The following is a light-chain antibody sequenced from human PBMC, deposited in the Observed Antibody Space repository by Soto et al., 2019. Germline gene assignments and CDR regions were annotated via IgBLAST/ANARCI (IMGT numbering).Light chain of an antibody. J-gene: IGLJ2*01. V-gene: IGLV1-47*01. CDR1: SSNIGSKY. Sequence: QSVLTQPPSASGNPGQRVTISCSGSSSNIGSKYVYWYQQLPGTAPKLLMYRNNQRPSGVPDRFSGSKSGTSASLAISGLRSEDEAHYYCAAWDDSVGGPAFGGGTKLTVL. CDR3: AAWDDSVGGPA. CDR2: RNN.